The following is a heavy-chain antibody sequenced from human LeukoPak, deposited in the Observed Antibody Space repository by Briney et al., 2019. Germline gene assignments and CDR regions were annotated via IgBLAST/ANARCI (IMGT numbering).Heavy chain of an antibody. CDR3: ARVNRITMVRGDYYFDY. D-gene: IGHD3-10*01. CDR2: INSDGSCT. CDR1: GFTFSAYW. Sequence: GGSLRLSCAASGFTFSAYWMHWVRQAPGKGLEWVSRINSDGSCTSYADSVKGRFTISRDNAKNTLYLQLNSLRAEDTAVYYCARVNRITMVRGDYYFDYWGQGTLVTVSS. V-gene: IGHV3-74*01. J-gene: IGHJ4*02.